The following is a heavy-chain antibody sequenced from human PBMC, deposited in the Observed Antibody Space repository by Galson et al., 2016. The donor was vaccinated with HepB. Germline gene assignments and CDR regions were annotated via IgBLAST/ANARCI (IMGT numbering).Heavy chain of an antibody. CDR3: AKDLFGDYGGRFDS. Sequence: SLRLSCAASGFTFSTYGMHWVRQAPGKGLEWVAVISHDGSNYYYGDSVKGRITISGDNSKNTLYLQMNSLRAEDTAVYYCAKDLFGDYGGRFDSWGQGTLVTVSS. J-gene: IGHJ4*02. V-gene: IGHV3-30*18. CDR1: GFTFSTYG. D-gene: IGHD4-23*01. CDR2: ISHDGSNY.